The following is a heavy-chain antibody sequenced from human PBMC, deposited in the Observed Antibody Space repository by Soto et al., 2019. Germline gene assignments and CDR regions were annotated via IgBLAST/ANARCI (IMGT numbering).Heavy chain of an antibody. CDR3: ATKGNGIYYFDY. CDR2: IHYSGST. J-gene: IGHJ4*02. CDR1: GYSISSDNW. D-gene: IGHD1-26*01. V-gene: IGHV4-28*01. Sequence: SETLSLTCAVSGYSISSDNWWVWIRQSPGKGLEWIGYIHYSGSTYYNPSLKSRLTMSVDTSKNQFSLEVSSVTAVDTAVYYCATKGNGIYYFDYWGQGTLVTVSS.